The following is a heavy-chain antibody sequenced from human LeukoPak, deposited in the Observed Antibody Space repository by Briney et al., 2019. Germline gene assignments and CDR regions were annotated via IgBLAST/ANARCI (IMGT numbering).Heavy chain of an antibody. CDR2: TSSSDAGT. Sequence: GGSLTLSCAASGFTLSTYAMSWVRQTPGKGLEWVAATSSSDAGTYHADSVRGRFTISRDNSKNTLYLQVNSLRAEDAAVYFCAKAPVTSCRGAYCYPFDSWGQGTLVTVSS. D-gene: IGHD2-21*01. CDR1: GFTLSTYA. V-gene: IGHV3-23*01. CDR3: AKAPVTSCRGAYCYPFDS. J-gene: IGHJ4*02.